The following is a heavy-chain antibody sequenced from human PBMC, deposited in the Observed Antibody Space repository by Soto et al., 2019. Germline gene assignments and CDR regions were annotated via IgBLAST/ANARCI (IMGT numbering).Heavy chain of an antibody. Sequence: PEDSLRISCKGSGYGFTSDGIGWVRQMPGKGLEWVGIIYPSDSDTRYSPSFQGQVTISADKSISTAYLQWTSLKASDTAMYYCARNYYFDYWGQGTLVTVSS. CDR1: GYGFTSDG. J-gene: IGHJ4*02. CDR3: ARNYYFDY. CDR2: IYPSDSDT. V-gene: IGHV5-51*01.